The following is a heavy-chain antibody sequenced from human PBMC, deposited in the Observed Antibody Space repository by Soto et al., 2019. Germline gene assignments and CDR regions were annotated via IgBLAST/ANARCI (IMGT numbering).Heavy chain of an antibody. J-gene: IGHJ4*02. CDR1: GDTFTTNS. D-gene: IGHD2-8*01. V-gene: IGHV1-69*06. Sequence: QVQLVQSGAEVKKPGSSVKVSCKASGDTFTTNSLNWVRQAPGQGLEWMGGIIPVVGTTKYAQKYQDRVTITGDKSTNTASMELSSLRSDDTAVYYCARGLLYATTYFEYWGQGTPVTFSS. CDR2: IIPVVGTT. CDR3: ARGLLYATTYFEY.